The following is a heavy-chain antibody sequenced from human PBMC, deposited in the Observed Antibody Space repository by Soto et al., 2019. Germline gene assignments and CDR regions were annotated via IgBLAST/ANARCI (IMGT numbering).Heavy chain of an antibody. CDR2: IIPIFGTA. D-gene: IGHD3-3*01. Sequence: SVKVSCKASGGTFSSYAISWVRQAPGQGLEWMGGIIPIFGTANYAQKFQGRVTITADESTSTAYMELSSLRSEDTAVYYCASSITIFGVVIHKDAFDIWGQGTMVTVSS. V-gene: IGHV1-69*13. CDR1: GGTFSSYA. CDR3: ASSITIFGVVIHKDAFDI. J-gene: IGHJ3*02.